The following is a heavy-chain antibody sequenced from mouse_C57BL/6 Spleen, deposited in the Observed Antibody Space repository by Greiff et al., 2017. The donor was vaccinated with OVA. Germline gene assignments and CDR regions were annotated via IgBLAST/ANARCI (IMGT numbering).Heavy chain of an antibody. CDR3: ARWEWDYDNY. J-gene: IGHJ2*01. Sequence: VQLQQSGAELVKPGASVKLSCKASGYTFTSYWMHWVKQRPGQGLEWIGMIHPNSGSTNYNEKFKSKATLTVDKSSSTAYMQLSSLTSEDSAVYYCARWEWDYDNYWGQGTTLTVSS. CDR2: IHPNSGST. CDR1: GYTFTSYW. D-gene: IGHD2-4*01. V-gene: IGHV1-64*01.